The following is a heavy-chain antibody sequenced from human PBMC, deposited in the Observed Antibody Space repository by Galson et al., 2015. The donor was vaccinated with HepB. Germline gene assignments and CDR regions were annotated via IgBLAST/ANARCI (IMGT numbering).Heavy chain of an antibody. V-gene: IGHV1-46*01. D-gene: IGHD2-2*01. CDR1: GYTFTSYY. CDR2: INPSGGST. J-gene: IGHJ6*02. CDR3: ARDGGYCSSTSCHRDYYYDMDV. Sequence: SVKVSCKASGYTFTSYYMHWVRQAPGQGLEWMGIINPSGGSTSYAQKFQGRVTMTRDTSTSTVYMELSSLRSEDTAVYYCARDGGYCSSTSCHRDYYYDMDVRGQGTTVTVSS.